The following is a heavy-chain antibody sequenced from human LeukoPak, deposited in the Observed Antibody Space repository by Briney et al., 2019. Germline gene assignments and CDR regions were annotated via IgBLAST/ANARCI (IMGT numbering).Heavy chain of an antibody. CDR3: ARHDIVVTIGLDY. V-gene: IGHV4-59*08. D-gene: IGHD5-12*01. CDR1: GGSISSYY. J-gene: IGHJ4*02. CDR2: IYYSGTT. Sequence: SETLSLTCTVSGGSISSYYWSWIRQPPGKGLEWIGYIYYSGTTNYNPSLKSRVTISVDTSKNQFSLKLTSVTAADTAVYYCARHDIVVTIGLDYWGQGTLVTVSS.